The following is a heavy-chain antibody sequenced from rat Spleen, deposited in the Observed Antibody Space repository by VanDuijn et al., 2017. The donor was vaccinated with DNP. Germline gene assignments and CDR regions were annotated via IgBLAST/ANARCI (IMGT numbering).Heavy chain of an antibody. J-gene: IGHJ4*01. CDR3: VTHGSISSTSTGAMDV. CDR2: IVYDGSGS. CDR1: GFTFSDYS. Sequence: EVQLVESGGGLVQPGRSLKLSCAASGFTFSDYSMAWVRQAPKKGLEWVATIVYDGSGSYYGDSETGRFTISRDNAKSNLYLQMDNLRSEDTATYYCVTHGSISSTSTGAMDVWGQGTSVTVSS. V-gene: IGHV5S10*01. D-gene: IGHD1-5*01.